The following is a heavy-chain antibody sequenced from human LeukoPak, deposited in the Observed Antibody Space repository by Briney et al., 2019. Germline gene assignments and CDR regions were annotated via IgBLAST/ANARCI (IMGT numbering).Heavy chain of an antibody. V-gene: IGHV3-53*01. CDR2: IYSGGST. CDR1: GFTVSSNY. Sequence: PGGSLRLSCAASGFTVSSNYMSWVRQAPGKGLEWVSVIYSGGSTYYADSVKGRFTISRDNSKNTLYLQMNSLRAEDTAVYYCARFLRSSSFFDYWGQGTLVTVSS. J-gene: IGHJ4*02. D-gene: IGHD6-13*01. CDR3: ARFLRSSSFFDY.